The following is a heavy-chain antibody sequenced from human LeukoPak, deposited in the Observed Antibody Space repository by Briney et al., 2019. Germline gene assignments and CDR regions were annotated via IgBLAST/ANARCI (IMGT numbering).Heavy chain of an antibody. CDR2: IQQDGSEK. D-gene: IGHD4-17*01. V-gene: IGHV3-7*05. CDR3: AKEVSRVTTFYFDY. Sequence: PGGSLRLSCAASGFTFSSYWMIWVRQAPGKGLEWVANIQQDGSEKYFVDSVKGRFTISRDNSKNTLYLQMNSLRAEDTAVYCCAKEVSRVTTFYFDYWGQGTLVTVSS. J-gene: IGHJ4*02. CDR1: GFTFSSYW.